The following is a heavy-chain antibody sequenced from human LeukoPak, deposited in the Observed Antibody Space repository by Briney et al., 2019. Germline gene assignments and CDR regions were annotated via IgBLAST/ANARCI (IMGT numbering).Heavy chain of an antibody. D-gene: IGHD2-2*01. CDR1: GFTFSSYA. CDR3: AKSRYQLALNNWFDP. J-gene: IGHJ5*02. Sequence: GGSLRLSCAASGFTFSSYAMSWVRQAPGKGLEWVSAISGSGGSTYYADSVKGRFTISRDNSKNTLYLQMNSLRAEDTAVYHCAKSRYQLALNNWFDPWGQGTLVTVSS. CDR2: ISGSGGST. V-gene: IGHV3-23*01.